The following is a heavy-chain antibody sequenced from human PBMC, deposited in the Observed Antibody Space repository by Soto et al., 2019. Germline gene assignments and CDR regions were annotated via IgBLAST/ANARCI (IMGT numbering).Heavy chain of an antibody. Sequence: GGSLRLSCSASGFTFSSYAMHWVRQAPGKGLEYVSAISSNGGSTYYADSVKGRFTISRDNSKNTLYLQMSSLRAEDTAVYYCVKDLGQYCSSTSCSASNWFDPWGHGTLVTVSS. CDR3: VKDLGQYCSSTSCSASNWFDP. J-gene: IGHJ5*02. D-gene: IGHD2-2*01. CDR2: ISSNGGST. V-gene: IGHV3-64D*06. CDR1: GFTFSSYA.